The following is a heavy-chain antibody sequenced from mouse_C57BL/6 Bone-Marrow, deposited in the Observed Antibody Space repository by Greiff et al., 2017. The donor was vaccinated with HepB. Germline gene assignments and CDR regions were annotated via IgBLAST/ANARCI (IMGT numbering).Heavy chain of an antibody. CDR2: IRNKANGYTT. J-gene: IGHJ4*01. V-gene: IGHV7-3*01. D-gene: IGHD2-5*01. CDR3: ASFYSNFPLAMDY. Sequence: EVKLVESGGGLVQPGGSLSLSCAASGFTFTDYYMSWVRQPPGKALEWLGFIRNKANGYTTEYSASVKGRFTISRDNSQSSLYLQMNALRAEDSATYYCASFYSNFPLAMDYWGQGTSVTVSS. CDR1: GFTFTDYY.